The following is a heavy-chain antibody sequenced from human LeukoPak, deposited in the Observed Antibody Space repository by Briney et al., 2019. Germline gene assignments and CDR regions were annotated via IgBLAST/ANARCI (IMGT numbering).Heavy chain of an antibody. CDR1: GFTFEDYA. CDR2: ITWDGGAT. Sequence: GGSLRLSCAASGFTFEDYAMHWVRQAPGKGLEWVSLITWDGGATYYADSVEGRFTISRDNSKNSLYLQMNSLRGDDTALYYCAKDYNYYGLGTRGFDYWGQGTLVTVSP. J-gene: IGHJ4*02. CDR3: AKDYNYYGLGTRGFDY. D-gene: IGHD3-10*01. V-gene: IGHV3-43D*03.